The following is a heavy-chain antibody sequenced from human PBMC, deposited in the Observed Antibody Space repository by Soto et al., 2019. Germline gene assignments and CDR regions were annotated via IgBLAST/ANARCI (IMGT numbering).Heavy chain of an antibody. V-gene: IGHV1-69*13. D-gene: IGHD6-6*01. CDR3: ARDLEYSSSSFWFDP. J-gene: IGHJ5*02. CDR2: IIPIFGTA. CDR1: GGTFSSYA. Sequence: GASVKVSCKASGGTFSSYAISWVRQAPGQGLEWMGGIIPIFGTANYAQKFQGRVTITADESTSTAYMELSSLRSEDTAVYYCARDLEYSSSSFWFDPWGQGTLVTVSS.